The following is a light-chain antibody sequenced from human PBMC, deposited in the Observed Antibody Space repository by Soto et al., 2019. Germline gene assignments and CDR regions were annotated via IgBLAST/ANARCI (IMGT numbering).Light chain of an antibody. V-gene: IGLV2-14*03. CDR3: TSFRRGPLYV. Sequence: QSALTQPASVSGSPGQSITISCTGISVDVSTSNFVSWYQHHPGKGPRLILYDVTHRPSGISNRFSGSKSGDTATLNSSGLQAEDEADYYCTSFRRGPLYVFGTGTKLTVL. CDR1: SVDVSTSNF. J-gene: IGLJ1*01. CDR2: DVT.